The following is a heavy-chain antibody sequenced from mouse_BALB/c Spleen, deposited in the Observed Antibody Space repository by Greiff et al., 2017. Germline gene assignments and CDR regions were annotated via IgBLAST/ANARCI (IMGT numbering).Heavy chain of an antibody. D-gene: IGHD1-1*01. V-gene: IGHV5-4*02. CDR2: ISDGGSYT. J-gene: IGHJ2*01. CDR1: GFTFSDYY. CDR3: ARDYYGSSSDY. Sequence: EVNLVESGGGLVKPGGSLKLSCAASGFTFSDYYMYWVRQTPEKRLEWVATISDGGSYTYYPDSVKGRFTISRDNAKNNLYLQMSNLKSEDTAMYYCARDYYGSSSDYWGQGTTLTVSS.